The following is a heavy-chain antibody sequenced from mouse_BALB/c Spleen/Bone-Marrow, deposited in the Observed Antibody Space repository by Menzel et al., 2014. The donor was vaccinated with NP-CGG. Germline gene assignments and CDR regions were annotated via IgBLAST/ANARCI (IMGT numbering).Heavy chain of an antibody. J-gene: IGHJ1*01. CDR1: GYTFSSYW. CDR3: AREDGLWYFDV. V-gene: IGHV1-9*01. Sequence: QVQLQQPGAELMKPGASVEISCKATGYTFSSYWIEWVKQRPGHGLEWIGEILPGSGSTNYNEKFKGKATFTADTSSNTAYMQLSSLTSEDSAVYYCAREDGLWYFDVWGAGTTVTVSS. D-gene: IGHD1-1*01. CDR2: ILPGSGST.